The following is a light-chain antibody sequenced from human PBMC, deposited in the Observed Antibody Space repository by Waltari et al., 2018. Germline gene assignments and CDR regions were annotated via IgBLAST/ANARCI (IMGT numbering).Light chain of an antibody. V-gene: IGKV3-11*01. CDR2: DAS. CDR1: QSVSSY. Sequence: EIVLTQSPATLSLSPGERATLSCRASQSVSSYLAWDQQKPGQAPRLLIYDASNRATGIPARFSGSGSGTDFTLTISSLEPEDFAVYYCQQRSNWPPKLTFGGGTKVEIK. J-gene: IGKJ4*01. CDR3: QQRSNWPPKLT.